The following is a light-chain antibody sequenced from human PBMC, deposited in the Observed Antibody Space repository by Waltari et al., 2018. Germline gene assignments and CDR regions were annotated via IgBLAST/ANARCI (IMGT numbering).Light chain of an antibody. CDR1: QSISTY. V-gene: IGKV1-39*01. Sequence: DIQMTQSPSSLSTSVGDRVTITCRASQSISTYLNWYQQKPGKAPKLLIYAASSLQSGVPSRFSGSGSGTDFTLTISRLEPEDFAVYFCQQYGTSPLTFGQGTKVEIK. CDR3: QQYGTSPLT. CDR2: AAS. J-gene: IGKJ1*01.